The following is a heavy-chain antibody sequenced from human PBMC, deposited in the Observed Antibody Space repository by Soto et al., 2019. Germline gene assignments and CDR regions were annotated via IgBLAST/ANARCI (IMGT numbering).Heavy chain of an antibody. V-gene: IGHV4-31*03. CDR1: GGSISSGGYY. D-gene: IGHD3-22*01. Sequence: QVQLQESGPGLVKPSQTLSLTCTVSGGSISSGGYYWSWIRQHSGKGLEWIGYIYYSGSTYYNPSLKSRVTISVDTSKNQFSLKLSSVTAADTAVYYCARQYYYDSSGYSWFDPWGQGTLVTVSS. CDR2: IYYSGST. J-gene: IGHJ5*02. CDR3: ARQYYYDSSGYSWFDP.